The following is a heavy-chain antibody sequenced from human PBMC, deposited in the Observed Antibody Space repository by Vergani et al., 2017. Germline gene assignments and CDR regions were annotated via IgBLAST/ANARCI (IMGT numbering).Heavy chain of an antibody. Sequence: QVQLVQSGAEVKKPGASVKVSCKASGYTFTSYGISWVRQAPGQGLEWMGWISAYNGNTHYAQNLQGRVTMTTDTSTSTAYMELSSLRSDDTAAYYCARDRVVPAAEILLVRFDPWGQGTLVTVSS. V-gene: IGHV1-18*01. CDR3: ARDRVVPAAEILLVRFDP. D-gene: IGHD2-2*01. CDR1: GYTFTSYG. J-gene: IGHJ5*02. CDR2: ISAYNGNT.